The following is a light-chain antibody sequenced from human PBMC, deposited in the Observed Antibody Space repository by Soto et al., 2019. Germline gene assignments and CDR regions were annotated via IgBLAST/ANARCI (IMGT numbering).Light chain of an antibody. CDR2: DAS. V-gene: IGKV3-11*01. J-gene: IGKJ4*01. Sequence: EIVLAQSRATLSLSPGDRATLSCRASRSVGDYLAWYQQKPGQPPRLLIYDASNRATGIPARFSGSGSGTDFTLTISSLEPEDFAVYYCQQRSDWPLTFGGGTKVEIK. CDR3: QQRSDWPLT. CDR1: RSVGDY.